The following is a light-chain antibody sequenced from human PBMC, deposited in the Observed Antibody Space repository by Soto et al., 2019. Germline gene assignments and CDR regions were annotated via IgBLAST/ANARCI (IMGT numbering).Light chain of an antibody. CDR2: DAS. J-gene: IGKJ2*01. CDR3: QQYYTYPQT. CDR1: QTISNW. V-gene: IGKV1-5*01. Sequence: IQMTQSPSTLSASVGDRVTITCRASQTISNWLAWYQQKPGKAPKLLIYDASSLQSGVPSRFSGRGSGTEFTLTISSLQPDDFATYFCQQYYTYPQTFGQGTKLEIK.